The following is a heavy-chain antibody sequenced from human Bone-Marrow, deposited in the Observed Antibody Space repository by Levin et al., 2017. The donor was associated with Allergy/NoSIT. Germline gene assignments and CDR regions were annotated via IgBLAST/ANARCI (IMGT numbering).Heavy chain of an antibody. V-gene: IGHV3-21*01. J-gene: IGHJ4*02. D-gene: IGHD6-13*01. CDR1: GFTFSDYS. CDR2: ISETSIYK. Sequence: GESLKISCVGSGFTFSDYSLNWVRQAPGKGLEWVSFISETSIYKYQEDSLKGRFTISRDNAKNSLFLQMDSLRAEDTAVYYCARDGVLSAGTPFYFDLWGQGTLVTVSS. CDR3: ARDGVLSAGTPFYFDL.